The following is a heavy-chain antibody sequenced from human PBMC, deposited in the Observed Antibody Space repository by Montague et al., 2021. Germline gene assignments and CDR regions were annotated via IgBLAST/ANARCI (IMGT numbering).Heavy chain of an antibody. D-gene: IGHD3-22*01. CDR2: IFGTGDT. J-gene: IGHJ4*02. CDR1: GEPMSDYY. CDR3: VRRDNRGGAFLNH. V-gene: IGHV4-4*08. Sequence: SETLSLTCNVSGEPMSDYYWCCIRQSPGKGLVWIGYIFGTGDTTYNPSLSRRVTISIDTSKNQFFLELTSVTTADTAVYYCVRRDNRGGAFLNHWGQGRLVTVSS.